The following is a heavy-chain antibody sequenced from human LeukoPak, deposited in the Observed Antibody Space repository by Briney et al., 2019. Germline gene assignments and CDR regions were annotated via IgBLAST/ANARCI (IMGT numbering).Heavy chain of an antibody. D-gene: IGHD7-27*01. CDR3: ARLLDWGRITIDI. V-gene: IGHV3-21*01. Sequence: GGSLRLSCAASGFTFSSYEMKWVRQAPGKGLEWVSSISGSSNYIYYADSVKGRFTISRDNAKNSLYLQLNSLRAEDTAVYYCARLLDWGRITIDIWGEGTMVTVSS. CDR1: GFTFSSYE. J-gene: IGHJ3*02. CDR2: ISGSSNYI.